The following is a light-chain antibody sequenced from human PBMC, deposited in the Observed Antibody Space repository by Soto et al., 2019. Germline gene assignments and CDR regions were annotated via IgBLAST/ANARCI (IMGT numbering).Light chain of an antibody. CDR1: QSVLYSSNNNNY. CDR3: QQYYITPQT. CDR2: WAS. J-gene: IGKJ1*01. V-gene: IGKV4-1*01. Sequence: DIVMTQSPDSLAVSLGERATINCKSSQSVLYSSNNNNYLAWYQQKPGQPPKLLIYWASTRESVVPDRFSGSGSGTDFTLTISSLQAEDVAVYYCQQYYITPQTFGQGTKVEIK.